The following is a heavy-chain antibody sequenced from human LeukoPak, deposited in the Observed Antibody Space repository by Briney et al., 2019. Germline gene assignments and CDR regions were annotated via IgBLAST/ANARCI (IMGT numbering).Heavy chain of an antibody. Sequence: GGSLRLSCAASGFTFSSYWMSWVRQAPGKGLEWVANIKRDGSEKYYVDSVKGRFTISRDNAKNSLYLQMNSLRAEDTAVYYCASSGWFAQSAFDYWGQGTLVTVSS. CDR2: IKRDGSEK. J-gene: IGHJ4*02. CDR3: ASSGWFAQSAFDY. V-gene: IGHV3-7*01. D-gene: IGHD6-19*01. CDR1: GFTFSSYW.